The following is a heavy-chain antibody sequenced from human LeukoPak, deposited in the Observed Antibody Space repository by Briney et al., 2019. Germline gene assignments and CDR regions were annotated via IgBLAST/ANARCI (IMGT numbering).Heavy chain of an antibody. V-gene: IGHV4-39*01. J-gene: IGHJ4*02. D-gene: IGHD3-22*01. CDR2: IYFSEET. CDR3: ARQGGYYDSSGYYTRGYFDY. Sequence: SETLSLTCIVSGDSISNSHYYWGWIRQPPGKGPEWIGSIYFSEETNYNPSLKSRVSMSVDTSKNEFSLKLTSVTAGDTAVYYCARQGGYYDSSGYYTRGYFDYWGQGTLVTVSS. CDR1: GDSISNSHYY.